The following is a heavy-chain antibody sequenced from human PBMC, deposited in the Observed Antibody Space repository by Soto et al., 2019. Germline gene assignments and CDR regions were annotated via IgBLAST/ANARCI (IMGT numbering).Heavy chain of an antibody. CDR2: IYWNDDK. V-gene: IGHV2-5*01. CDR1: GFSLSTIGVG. Sequence: SGPTLVNPTQTLTLTCTFSGFSLSTIGVGVGWIRQPPGKALEWLALIYWNDDKRYSPSLKSRLTITKDTSKNQVVLTMTNMDPLDPATYSCAHTPDSRRWNNWFDGLGQGPMVSVSS. D-gene: IGHD5-18*01. J-gene: IGHJ5*02. CDR3: AHTPDSRRWNNWFDG.